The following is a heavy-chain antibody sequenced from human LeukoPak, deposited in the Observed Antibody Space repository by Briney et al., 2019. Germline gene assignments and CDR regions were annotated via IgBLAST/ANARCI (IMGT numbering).Heavy chain of an antibody. V-gene: IGHV3-66*01. D-gene: IGHD5-24*01. CDR3: ARDSGRWLQLGY. Sequence: GGSLRLSCAASGFTFSSNYMSWVRQAPGKGLEWVSVIYSGGSTYYADSVKGRFTISRDNSKNTLYLQMNSLRAEDTAVYYCARDSGRWLQLGYWGQGTLVTVSS. CDR2: IYSGGST. CDR1: GFTFSSNY. J-gene: IGHJ4*02.